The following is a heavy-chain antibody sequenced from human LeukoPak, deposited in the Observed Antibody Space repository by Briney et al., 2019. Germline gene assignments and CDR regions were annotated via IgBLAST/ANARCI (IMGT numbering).Heavy chain of an antibody. CDR3: ATESGYSYGYDWFDP. J-gene: IGHJ5*02. V-gene: IGHV1-69*06. D-gene: IGHD5-18*01. CDR1: GGTFSNYA. Sequence: SVKVSCKASGGTFSNYAISWVRQAPGQGLEWMGGIIPIFDTPNFAQKFQGRVTITADKSTSTAYMELSRLRSEDTAVYYCATESGYSYGYDWFDPWGQGTLVTVSS. CDR2: IIPIFDTP.